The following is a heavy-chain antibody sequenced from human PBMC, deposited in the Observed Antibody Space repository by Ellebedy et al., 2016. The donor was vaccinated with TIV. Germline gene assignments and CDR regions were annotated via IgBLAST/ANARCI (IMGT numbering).Heavy chain of an antibody. CDR3: ARAWDYGDLYFDY. Sequence: ASVKVSCKASGYTFTGYYMHWVRQAPGQGLEWMGWINPNSGGTNYAQKFQGRVTMTRDTSISTAYMELSRLRSDDTAVYYCARAWDYGDLYFDYWGQGTLVTVSS. J-gene: IGHJ4*02. V-gene: IGHV1-2*02. CDR2: INPNSGGT. D-gene: IGHD4-17*01. CDR1: GYTFTGYY.